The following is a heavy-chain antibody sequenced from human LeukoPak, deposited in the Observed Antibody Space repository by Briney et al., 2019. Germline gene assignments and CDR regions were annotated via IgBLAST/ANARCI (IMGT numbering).Heavy chain of an antibody. CDR1: GCRFTSYW. CDR3: ATQVRGVIEWFDP. V-gene: IGHV5-10-1*01. Sequence: GGSLQISWKGAGCRFTSYWISGARQLPGRGLEGMGRIDPSDSYTNYSPSFQGHVTISADKSISTAYLQWSSLKASDTAMYYCATQVRGVIEWFDPWGQGTLVTVSS. CDR2: IDPSDSYT. D-gene: IGHD3-10*01. J-gene: IGHJ5*02.